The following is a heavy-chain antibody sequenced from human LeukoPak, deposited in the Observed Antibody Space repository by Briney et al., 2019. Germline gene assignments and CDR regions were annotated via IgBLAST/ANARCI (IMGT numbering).Heavy chain of an antibody. J-gene: IGHJ5*02. CDR3: ARMRVYYYGSGSTNNWFDP. Sequence: SQTLSLTCAVSGGSISSGGYSWSWIRQPPGKGLEWIGYIYHSGSTYYNPSLKSRVTISVDRSKNQFSLKLSSVTAADTAVYYCARMRVYYYGSGSTNNWFDPWGQGTLVTVSS. CDR2: IYHSGST. CDR1: GGSISSGGYS. V-gene: IGHV4-30-2*01. D-gene: IGHD3-10*01.